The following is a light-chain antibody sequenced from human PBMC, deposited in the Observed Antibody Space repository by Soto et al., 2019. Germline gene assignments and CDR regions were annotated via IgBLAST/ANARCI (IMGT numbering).Light chain of an antibody. Sequence: QMTQSPSSLSASVGDRVTITCRASQAISNYLNWYQQKPGKAPKVLIYGASGLQSGVPLTFSGSGYGTNFTFTIASLGTEDFANYYCQQSFSTPITFCQGTRLEIK. J-gene: IGKJ5*01. CDR1: QAISNY. V-gene: IGKV1-39*01. CDR2: GAS. CDR3: QQSFSTPIT.